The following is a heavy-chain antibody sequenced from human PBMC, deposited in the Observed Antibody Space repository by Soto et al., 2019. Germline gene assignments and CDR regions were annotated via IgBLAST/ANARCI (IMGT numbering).Heavy chain of an antibody. V-gene: IGHV4-61*01. D-gene: IGHD6-19*01. CDR3: ARVGYSSGWPNWFDP. Sequence: SETLSLTCTVSGGSVSSGSYYWSWIRQPPGKGLEWIGYIYYSGSTNYNPSLKSRVTISVDTSKNQFSLKLSSVTAADTAVYYCARVGYSSGWPNWFDPWAQGTLVTVSS. CDR2: IYYSGST. J-gene: IGHJ5*02. CDR1: GGSVSSGSYY.